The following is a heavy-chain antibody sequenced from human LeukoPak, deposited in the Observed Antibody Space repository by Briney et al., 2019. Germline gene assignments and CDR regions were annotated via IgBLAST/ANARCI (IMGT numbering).Heavy chain of an antibody. CDR2: ISNSGGTT. V-gene: IGHV3-23*01. J-gene: IGHJ4*02. Sequence: GGSLRLSCAASGFTFSSYAMSWVRQAPGKGLEWVSAISNSGGTTYYADSVKGRFTISRDYSKNTLYLQMNSLRAEDTAVYYCAKGEWFTYYGYWGQGTLVTVSS. CDR3: AKGEWFTYYGY. CDR1: GFTFSSYA. D-gene: IGHD3-3*01.